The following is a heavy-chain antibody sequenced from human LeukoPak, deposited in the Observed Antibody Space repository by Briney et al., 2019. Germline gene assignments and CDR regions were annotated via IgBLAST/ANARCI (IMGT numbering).Heavy chain of an antibody. Sequence: SETLSLTCAVYGGSFSGYYWSWIRQPPGKGLEWIGEINHSGSTNYNPSLKSRVTISVDTSKNQFSLKLSSVTAADTAVYYCAREIFPGVNWFDPWGQGTLVTVSS. V-gene: IGHV4-34*01. D-gene: IGHD2-8*01. CDR1: GGSFSGYY. CDR2: INHSGST. J-gene: IGHJ5*02. CDR3: AREIFPGVNWFDP.